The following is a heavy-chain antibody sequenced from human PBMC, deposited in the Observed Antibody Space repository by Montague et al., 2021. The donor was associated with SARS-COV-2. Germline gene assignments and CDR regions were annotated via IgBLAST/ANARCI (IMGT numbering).Heavy chain of an antibody. CDR3: ARGRAVPTCNYSYYGMDV. D-gene: IGHD2-8*01. J-gene: IGHJ6*02. Sequence: SETLSLTCAVYGGSFSGYYWSWIRQPPGKGLEWIGEINHSGSTNYNPSLKSRVTISVDTSKNRFSLKLSSVTAADTAVYYCARGRAVPTCNYSYYGMDVWGQGTTVTVSS. CDR2: INHSGST. V-gene: IGHV4-34*01. CDR1: GGSFSGYY.